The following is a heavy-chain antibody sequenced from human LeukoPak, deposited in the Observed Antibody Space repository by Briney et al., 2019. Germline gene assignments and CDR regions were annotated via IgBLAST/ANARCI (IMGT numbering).Heavy chain of an antibody. Sequence: GGSLRLSCATSGFTFSSYAMSWVRQAPGKGLEWVSGISGSGDTTHYADSAKGRFTISRDNSKNTLYLQMSSLRAEDTAVYYCAKHYGSGTYYNYFDYWGQGTLVTVSS. CDR2: ISGSGDTT. CDR1: GFTFSSYA. V-gene: IGHV3-23*01. D-gene: IGHD3-10*01. CDR3: AKHYGSGTYYNYFDY. J-gene: IGHJ4*02.